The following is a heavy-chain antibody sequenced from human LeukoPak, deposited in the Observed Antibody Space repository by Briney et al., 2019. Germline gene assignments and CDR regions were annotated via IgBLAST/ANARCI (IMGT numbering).Heavy chain of an antibody. Sequence: SVKVSCKASGFTFTRSAMQWVRQARGQRLEWIGWIVVGSGNTNYAQKFQERVTISRDMPTSTAYMELSSLRSEDTAVYYCAALVDYYDSSGYYVDYWGQGTLVTVSS. V-gene: IGHV1-58*02. D-gene: IGHD3-22*01. J-gene: IGHJ4*02. CDR2: IVVGSGNT. CDR3: AALVDYYDSSGYYVDY. CDR1: GFTFTRSA.